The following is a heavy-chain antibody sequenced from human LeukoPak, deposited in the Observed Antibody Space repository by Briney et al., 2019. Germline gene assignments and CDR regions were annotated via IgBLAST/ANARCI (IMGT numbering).Heavy chain of an antibody. CDR2: ISYDGSNK. D-gene: IGHD4-17*01. CDR3: ASTVTTIVY. J-gene: IGHJ4*02. Sequence: GSLRLSCAASGFTFSSDAMHWVRQAPGKGLEWVAVISYDGSNKYYADSVTGRFTISRDNSKNTLYLQMNSLRAEDTAVYYCASTVTTIVYWGQGTLVTVSS. V-gene: IGHV3-30-3*01. CDR1: GFTFSSDA.